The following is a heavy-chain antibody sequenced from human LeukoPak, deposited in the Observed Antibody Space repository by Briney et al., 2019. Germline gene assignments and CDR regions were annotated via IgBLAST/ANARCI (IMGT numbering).Heavy chain of an antibody. CDR2: INPGDSST. J-gene: IGHJ4*02. CDR3: ARQETSAWFRVDL. CDR1: GYSFTSYW. D-gene: IGHD6-19*01. V-gene: IGHV5-51*01. Sequence: PGESLKISCEASGYSFTSYWIGWVRQMPGKGLEWMGIINPGDSSTRYSPSFQGQVTISADKSITTAYLQWGSLKASDTAMYYCARQETSAWFRVDLWGQGTLVTVSS.